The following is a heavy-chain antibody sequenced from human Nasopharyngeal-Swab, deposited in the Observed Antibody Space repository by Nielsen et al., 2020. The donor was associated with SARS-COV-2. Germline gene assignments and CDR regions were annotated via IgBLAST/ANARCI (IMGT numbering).Heavy chain of an antibody. Sequence: SETLSLTCTVSGGSISSSSYYWSWIRQPPGKGLEWIGEINHSGSTNYNPSLKSRVTISVDTSKNQFSLKLSSVTAADTAVYYCASRDYGVVVGGYWGQGTLVTVSS. J-gene: IGHJ4*02. CDR1: GGSISSSSYY. CDR2: INHSGST. D-gene: IGHD4-17*01. CDR3: ASRDYGVVVGGY. V-gene: IGHV4-39*07.